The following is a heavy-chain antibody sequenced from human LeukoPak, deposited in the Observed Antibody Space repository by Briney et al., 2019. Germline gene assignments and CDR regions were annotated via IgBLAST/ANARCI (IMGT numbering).Heavy chain of an antibody. J-gene: IGHJ4*02. V-gene: IGHV3-21*01. D-gene: IGHD6-19*01. Sequence: GGSLRLSCAASGFTFNNHDMNWVRQAPGKGLEGVSYISTSSSYTYYADSVTGRFTNSRDNAKKSLYLQVNSLRAEDTAVYYCALIRGRITGYTSDWGQGTLVTVSS. CDR1: GFTFNNHD. CDR2: ISTSSSYT. CDR3: ALIRGRITGYTSD.